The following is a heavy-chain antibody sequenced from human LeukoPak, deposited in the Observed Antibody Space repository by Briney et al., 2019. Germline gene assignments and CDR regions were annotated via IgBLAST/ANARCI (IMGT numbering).Heavy chain of an antibody. CDR2: IKQDGSEK. Sequence: PGGSLRLSCAASGFTSSSYWMSWVRQAPGKGLEWVANIKQDGSEKYYVDSVKGRFTISRDNAKNSLYLQMNSLRAEDTAVYYCAREKNCGGDCYSLDYWGQGTLVTVSS. V-gene: IGHV3-7*01. D-gene: IGHD2-21*02. CDR3: AREKNCGGDCYSLDY. J-gene: IGHJ4*02. CDR1: GFTSSSYW.